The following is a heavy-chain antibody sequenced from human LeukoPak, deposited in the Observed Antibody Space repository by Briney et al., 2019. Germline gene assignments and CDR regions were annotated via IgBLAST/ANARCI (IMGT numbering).Heavy chain of an antibody. V-gene: IGHV4-39*07. Sequence: SETLSLTCTVSGGSISSRSYYWGWIRQPPGKGLEWIGSIYYSGSTYYNPSLKSRVTISVDTSKNQFSLKLSSVTAADTAVYYCARLSPDDILTGYTDAFDIWGQGTMVTVSS. J-gene: IGHJ3*02. CDR2: IYYSGST. CDR3: ARLSPDDILTGYTDAFDI. CDR1: GGSISSRSYY. D-gene: IGHD3-9*01.